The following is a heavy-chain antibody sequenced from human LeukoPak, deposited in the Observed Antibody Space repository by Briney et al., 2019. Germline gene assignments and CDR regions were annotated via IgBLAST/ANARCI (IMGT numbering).Heavy chain of an antibody. CDR2: IYYSGST. V-gene: IGHV4-39*07. Sequence: SETLSLTCTVSGGSISSSSYYWGWIRQPPGKGLEWIGSIYYSGSTYYNPSLKSRVTISVDTSKNQFSLKLSSVTAADTAVYYCARVTRYFDSIGPPIARYWGQGTPVTVSS. J-gene: IGHJ4*02. D-gene: IGHD3-9*01. CDR3: ARVTRYFDSIGPPIARY. CDR1: GGSISSSSYY.